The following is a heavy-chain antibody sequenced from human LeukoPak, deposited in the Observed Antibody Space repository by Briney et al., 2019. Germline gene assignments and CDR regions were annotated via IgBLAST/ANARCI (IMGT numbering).Heavy chain of an antibody. J-gene: IGHJ4*02. CDR1: GFTFTDYW. V-gene: IGHV3-7*01. D-gene: IGHD2-15*01. Sequence: HPGGSLRLSCAASGFTFTDYWMSWVRQAPGKGLEWVAFIRKRGIETNYVDSVKGRFTITRDNARNSLFLQMNSLRAEDTAVYYCAREDGYCSGGNCYSYFVSRGQGTLVTVSS. CDR2: IRKRGIET. CDR3: AREDGYCSGGNCYSYFVS.